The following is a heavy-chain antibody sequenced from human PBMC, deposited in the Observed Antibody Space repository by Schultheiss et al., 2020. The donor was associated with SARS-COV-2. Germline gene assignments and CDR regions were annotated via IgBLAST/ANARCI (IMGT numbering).Heavy chain of an antibody. J-gene: IGHJ4*02. V-gene: IGHV4-4*02. Sequence: SETLSLTCAVSGGSISSSNWWSWVRQPPGKGLEWIGYIYHSGSTYYNPSLKSRVTISVDRSKNQFSLKLSSVTAADTAVYYCARVEGGIVATIDYWGQGTLVTVSS. D-gene: IGHD5-12*01. CDR1: GGSISSSNW. CDR3: ARVEGGIVATIDY. CDR2: IYHSGST.